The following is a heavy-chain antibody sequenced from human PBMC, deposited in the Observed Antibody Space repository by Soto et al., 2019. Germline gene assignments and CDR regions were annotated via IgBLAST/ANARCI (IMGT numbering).Heavy chain of an antibody. CDR2: INPKSGGT. Sequence: GASVKVSGKASGYSFTDDHIHWVRQAPGQGLEWLGRINPKSGGTSTAQKFQGWVTMTTDTSISTASMELTRLTSDDTAIYYCARGDSTDCSKGVCSFLYNHDMDVWG. CDR3: ARGDSTDCSKGVCSFLYNHDMDV. V-gene: IGHV1-2*04. CDR1: GYSFTDDH. D-gene: IGHD2-8*01. J-gene: IGHJ6*02.